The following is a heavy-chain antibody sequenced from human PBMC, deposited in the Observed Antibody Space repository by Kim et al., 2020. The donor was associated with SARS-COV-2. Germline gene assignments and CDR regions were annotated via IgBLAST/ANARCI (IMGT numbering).Heavy chain of an antibody. CDR3: ARGSGGGSGTYTCDY. Sequence: ASVQVSCKSSGYTFTGYYIHWVRQAPGQGLEWMGRINPNSGATNYVQKFQGRVTMTRDTSISTAYMELSRLRSDDTAVYYCARGSGGGSGTYTCDYWGQGTLVTVSS. D-gene: IGHD3-10*01. J-gene: IGHJ4*02. CDR2: INPNSGAT. V-gene: IGHV1-2*06. CDR1: GYTFTGYY.